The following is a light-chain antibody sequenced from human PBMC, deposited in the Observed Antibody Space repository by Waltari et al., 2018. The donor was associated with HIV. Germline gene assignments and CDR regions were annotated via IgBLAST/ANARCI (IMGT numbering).Light chain of an antibody. CDR3: SSYAGSNNRWV. J-gene: IGLJ3*02. CDR2: EVS. CDR1: SSAVGGYHY. Sequence: QSALTPPPSASGSPGQSVTIYCTGTSSAVGGYHYVSWYQHHPGKAPKLMIYEVSKRPSGGPDRFSGSKSGSTASLTVSGLQAEDEADYYCSSYAGSNNRWVFGGGTKLTAL. V-gene: IGLV2-8*01.